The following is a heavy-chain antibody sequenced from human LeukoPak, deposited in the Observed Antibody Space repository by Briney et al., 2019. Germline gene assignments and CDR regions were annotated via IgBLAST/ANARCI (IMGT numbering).Heavy chain of an antibody. V-gene: IGHV3-21*01. J-gene: IGHJ3*01. Sequence: GGSLRLSCEASGFTFSSFSMNWVRQSPEKGLGWVSSITAGSSHIFYGDSMKGRFTISRDNAKNSLYLQMNSLRADDSAVYYCARDPNSKIGAFDLWGQGTMVTVSS. CDR2: ITAGSSHI. D-gene: IGHD2/OR15-2a*01. CDR3: ARDPNSKIGAFDL. CDR1: GFTFSSFS.